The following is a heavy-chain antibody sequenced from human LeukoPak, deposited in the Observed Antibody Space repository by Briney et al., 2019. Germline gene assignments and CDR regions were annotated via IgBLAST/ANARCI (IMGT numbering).Heavy chain of an antibody. CDR2: ISSSGSGT. V-gene: IGHV3-23*01. Sequence: PGGSLRLSCAASGFTFSSYAMSWARQAPGKGLEWVSIISSSGSGTHYADSVKGRFTISRDNSKSTVFLQMNSLRAEDTAVYYCARGSGGSGYYLPFDIWGQGAMVTVSS. D-gene: IGHD5-12*01. CDR1: GFTFSSYA. CDR3: ARGSGGSGYYLPFDI. J-gene: IGHJ3*02.